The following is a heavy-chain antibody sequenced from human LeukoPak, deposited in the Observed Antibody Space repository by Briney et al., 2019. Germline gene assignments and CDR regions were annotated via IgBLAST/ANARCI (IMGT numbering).Heavy chain of an antibody. J-gene: IGHJ4*02. CDR3: ARDLGSGLDY. Sequence: SETLSLTCTVSGGSISNYYWNWIRQPAGKGLEWIGRIYSSGSTIYDPSLESRVTMSVDTPKNQLFLSLTSVTAADTAVYYCARDLGSGLDYWGRGTLVLVSS. D-gene: IGHD3-10*01. CDR2: IYSSGST. CDR1: GGSISNYY. V-gene: IGHV4-4*07.